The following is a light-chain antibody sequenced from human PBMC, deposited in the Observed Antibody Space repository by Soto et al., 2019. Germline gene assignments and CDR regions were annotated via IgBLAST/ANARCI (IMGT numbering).Light chain of an antibody. J-gene: IGKJ1*01. Sequence: EIVLTQSPGTLSLSPGERATLSCRASQSVTNNYLAWYQQKPGQAPGLLIYGASSRATGIPDRFSGSGSGTDFTLTISRLEPEDFAVFFCQQYGSSPQTFGQGTKVEFK. CDR1: QSVTNNY. CDR2: GAS. CDR3: QQYGSSPQT. V-gene: IGKV3-20*01.